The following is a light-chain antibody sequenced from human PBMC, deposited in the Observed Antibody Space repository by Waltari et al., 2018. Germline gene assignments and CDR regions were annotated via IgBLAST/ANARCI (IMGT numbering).Light chain of an antibody. CDR3: QTGGHGTWV. J-gene: IGLJ3*02. V-gene: IGLV4-69*01. CDR2: VNSDGSP. CDR1: SGHSSNV. Sequence: QLVVTQSPSASAPLGASVKLTCTLSSGHSSNVIAWLQQRPEKGPRYLMKVNSDGSPSKGDGIPDRFSGASSGAECYLTISSLQSDDEADYYCQTGGHGTWVFGGGTKLTVL.